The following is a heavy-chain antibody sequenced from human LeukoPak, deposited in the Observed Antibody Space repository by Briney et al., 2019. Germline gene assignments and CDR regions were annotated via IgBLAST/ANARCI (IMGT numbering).Heavy chain of an antibody. CDR1: GFTVSSNY. V-gene: IGHV3-53*01. J-gene: IGHJ4*02. D-gene: IGHD3-10*01. Sequence: GRCLRLSCAASGFTVSSNYMSWVRQAPGKGLEWVSVIYSGGSTYYADSVKGRFTISRDNSKNTLYLQMNSLRAEDTAVYYCARDLRGYFDYWGQGTLVTVSS. CDR2: IYSGGST. CDR3: ARDLRGYFDY.